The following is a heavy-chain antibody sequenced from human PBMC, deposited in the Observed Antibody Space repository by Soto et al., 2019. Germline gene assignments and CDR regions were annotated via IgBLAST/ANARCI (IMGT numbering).Heavy chain of an antibody. V-gene: IGHV4-39*01. J-gene: IGHJ4*02. CDR2: FYYSGGT. Sequence: PSETLSLTCSVSGGSISSSSYYWGWIRQPPGKGLDWIGSFYYSGGTYYNPSLKSRVTISVDTSKNQLSLKLSSVTAADTAVYYCATITAYSGWLNRFDYWGQGTQVTVSS. CDR3: ATITAYSGWLNRFDY. CDR1: GGSISSSSYY. D-gene: IGHD6-19*01.